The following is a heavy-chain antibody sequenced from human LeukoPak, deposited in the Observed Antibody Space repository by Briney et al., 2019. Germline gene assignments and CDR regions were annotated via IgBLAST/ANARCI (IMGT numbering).Heavy chain of an antibody. Sequence: QPGGSLRLSCAASGFTFSSYWMSWVRQAPGKGLEWVANIKRDGSEKYYVDSVKGRFTISRDNAKNSLYLQMNSLRAEDTAVYYCAREGEGVYDILTGYHAPIDYWGQGTLVTVSP. CDR2: IKRDGSEK. CDR3: AREGEGVYDILTGYHAPIDY. D-gene: IGHD3-9*01. CDR1: GFTFSSYW. J-gene: IGHJ4*02. V-gene: IGHV3-7*01.